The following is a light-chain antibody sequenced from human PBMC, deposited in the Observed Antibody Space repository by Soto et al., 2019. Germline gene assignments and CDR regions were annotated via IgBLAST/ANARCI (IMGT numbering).Light chain of an antibody. V-gene: IGKV1-27*01. CDR1: QGISSY. Sequence: DIQMTQSPSSLSASVGDRVTITCRASQGISSYLAWYQQIPGKVPKLLIFAASTLQSGVPSRFSGSGSGTDFTLTISSLQPEDVATYYCQKYTNVPAFGGGTKVEIK. J-gene: IGKJ4*01. CDR2: AAS. CDR3: QKYTNVPA.